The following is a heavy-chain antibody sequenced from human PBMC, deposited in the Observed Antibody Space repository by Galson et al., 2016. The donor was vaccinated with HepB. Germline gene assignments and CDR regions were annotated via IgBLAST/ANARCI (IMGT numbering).Heavy chain of an antibody. J-gene: IGHJ5*02. D-gene: IGHD2-2*01. CDR3: ARDVCSSASGYWNWFDP. V-gene: IGHV4-4*02. CDR1: GGPISNSNS. Sequence: SETLSLTCTVSGGPISNSNSWSWVRQPPGEGLEWIGEIYPSGSANYSPTLKSRVTISVDHSKNQISLKLISVTAADTAIYYCARDVCSSASGYWNWFDPWGQGTLVTVSS. CDR2: IYPSGSA.